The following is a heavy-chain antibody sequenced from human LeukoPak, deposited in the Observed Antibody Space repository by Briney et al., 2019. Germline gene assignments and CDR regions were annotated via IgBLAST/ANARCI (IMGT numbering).Heavy chain of an antibody. D-gene: IGHD1-26*01. CDR1: GGSISSSNY. CDR3: VRGSTDYGDY. CDR2: MYYSGST. Sequence: PSGTLSLTCAVSGGSISSSNYWSWIRQPPGKGLEWIGYMYYSGSTNYNPSLKSRVTISVDTSKNQISLKLNSVTAADTAVYYCVRGSTDYGDYWGQGTLVTVSS. J-gene: IGHJ4*02. V-gene: IGHV4-61*01.